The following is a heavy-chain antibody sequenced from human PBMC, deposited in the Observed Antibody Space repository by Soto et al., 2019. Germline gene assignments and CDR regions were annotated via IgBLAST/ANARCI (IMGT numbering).Heavy chain of an antibody. Sequence: GESLKISCQVSGYNFTNYWIAWVRQRPGKGLEWMGILYPGDSDTRYSPSFQGQVTISADKSISTAYLQWSSLKASDTAMYYCARGAAGQYYYYYGLDVWGQGTTVTVSS. CDR2: LYPGDSDT. D-gene: IGHD6-13*01. J-gene: IGHJ6*02. CDR1: GYNFTNYW. CDR3: ARGAAGQYYYYYGLDV. V-gene: IGHV5-51*01.